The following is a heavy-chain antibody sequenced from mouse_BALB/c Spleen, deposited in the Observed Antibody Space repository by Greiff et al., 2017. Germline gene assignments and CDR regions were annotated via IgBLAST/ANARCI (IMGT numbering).Heavy chain of an antibody. CDR1: GFTFSSYA. CDR3: ARSNYAMDY. V-gene: IGHV5-9-4*01. J-gene: IGHJ4*01. CDR2: ISSGGSYT. Sequence: EVQLVESGGGLVKPGGSLKLSCAASGFTFSSYAMSWVRQSPEKRLEWVAEISSGGSYTYYPDTVTGRFTISRDNAKNTLYLEMSSLRSEDTAMYYCARSNYAMDYWGQGTSVTVSS.